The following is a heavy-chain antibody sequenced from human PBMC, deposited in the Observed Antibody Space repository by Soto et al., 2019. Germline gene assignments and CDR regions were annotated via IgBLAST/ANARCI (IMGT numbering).Heavy chain of an antibody. J-gene: IGHJ4*02. CDR3: AREEDFGVVKY. Sequence: SETLSLTCTVSGGSISSGGYYWSWIRQHPGKGLEWIGYIYYSGSTYYNPSLKSRVTISVDTSKNQFSLKLSSVTAADTAVYYCAREEDFGVVKYWGQGTLVTVSS. CDR2: IYYSGST. V-gene: IGHV4-31*03. D-gene: IGHD3-3*01. CDR1: GGSISSGGYY.